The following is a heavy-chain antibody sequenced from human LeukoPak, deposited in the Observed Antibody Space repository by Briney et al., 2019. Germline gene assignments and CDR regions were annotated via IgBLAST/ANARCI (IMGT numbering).Heavy chain of an antibody. J-gene: IGHJ4*02. CDR1: GFSFSSYA. CDR2: ISGSGGST. CDR3: ARSGFSWRGNFDY. V-gene: IGHV3-23*01. Sequence: PGGSLRLSCAASGFSFSSYAVSWVRQAPGKGLEWVSGISGSGGSTYYADSVKGRFTISRDNSKNTLYLQMNSLRAEDTAVYYCARSGFSWRGNFDYWGQGTLVTVSS. D-gene: IGHD3-16*01.